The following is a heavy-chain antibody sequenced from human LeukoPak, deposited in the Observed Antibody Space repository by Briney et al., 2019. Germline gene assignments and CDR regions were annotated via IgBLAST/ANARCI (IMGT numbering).Heavy chain of an antibody. J-gene: IGHJ4*02. CDR2: AGWAGGTT. D-gene: IGHD3-10*02. Sequence: GGSLRLSCATSGFNFERYTIHWVRQAPGKGLEWVSLAGWAGGTTFYSDSVRGRFTISRDSGRKSVYLQMNSLTTDDTAFYFCAKELDTMFFDYWGQGALVTVSS. V-gene: IGHV3-43*01. CDR3: AKELDTMFFDY. CDR1: GFNFERYT.